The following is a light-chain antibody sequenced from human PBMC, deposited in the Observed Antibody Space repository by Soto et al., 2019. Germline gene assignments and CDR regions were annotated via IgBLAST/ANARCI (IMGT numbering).Light chain of an antibody. Sequence: DIQMTQSPSSASASVGDRVTITCRASQDISSWLAWYQQKPGKAPKIMIYAASSLQGGVPSRFSGSGSGTEFTLTISSLQPEDFATYYCQQASSFPPTFGQGTRLEIK. CDR1: QDISSW. CDR2: AAS. CDR3: QQASSFPPT. J-gene: IGKJ5*01. V-gene: IGKV1-12*01.